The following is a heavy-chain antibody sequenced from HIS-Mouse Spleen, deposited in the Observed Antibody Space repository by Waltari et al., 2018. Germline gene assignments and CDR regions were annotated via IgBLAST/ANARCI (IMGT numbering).Heavy chain of an antibody. J-gene: IGHJ4*02. Sequence: EVQLVESGGGLVKPGGSLRLSCAASGFTFSSYSMNWVRQGPGKGCEWVSYISGSRSYISYADSVKGRFTISRDNAKNSLYLQMNSLRAEDTAVYYCARIAAAGTFDYWGQGTLVTVSS. V-gene: IGHV3-21*01. CDR3: ARIAAAGTFDY. D-gene: IGHD6-13*01. CDR2: ISGSRSYI. CDR1: GFTFSSYS.